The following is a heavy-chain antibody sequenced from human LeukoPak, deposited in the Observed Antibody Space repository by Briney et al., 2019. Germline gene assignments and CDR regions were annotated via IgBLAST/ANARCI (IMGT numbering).Heavy chain of an antibody. CDR3: ARDRGSGRYWYFDL. CDR2: INHSGST. D-gene: IGHD1-14*01. Sequence: SETLSLTCAVYGGSFSGYYWSWIRQPPGKGLEWIGEINHSGSTNYNPSLKSRVTISVDTSKNQFSLKLSSVTAADTAVYYCARDRGSGRYWYFDLLGRGTLVTVSS. CDR1: GGSFSGYY. V-gene: IGHV4-34*01. J-gene: IGHJ2*01.